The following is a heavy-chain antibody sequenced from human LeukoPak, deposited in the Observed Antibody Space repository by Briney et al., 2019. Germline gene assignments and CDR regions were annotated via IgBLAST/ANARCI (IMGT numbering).Heavy chain of an antibody. CDR3: AREASITIFGVRAAYAFDI. CDR2: IHYSGST. D-gene: IGHD3-3*01. Sequence: SETLSLTCTVSGGSISSYYWSWIRQPPGKGLEWIGYIHYSGSTNYNPSLKSRVTISVDTSKNQFSLKLSSVTAADTAVYYCAREASITIFGVRAAYAFDIRGQGTMVTVSS. J-gene: IGHJ3*02. CDR1: GGSISSYY. V-gene: IGHV4-59*01.